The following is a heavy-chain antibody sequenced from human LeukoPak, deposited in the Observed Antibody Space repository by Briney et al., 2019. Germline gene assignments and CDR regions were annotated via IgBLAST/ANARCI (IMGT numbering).Heavy chain of an antibody. CDR2: IHGAST. J-gene: IGHJ4*02. V-gene: IGHV3-23*01. CDR1: GFTFSNCA. CDR3: AKDQAGDGYNSM. D-gene: IGHD5-24*01. Sequence: GSLRLSCVTSGFTFSNCAMSWVRQAPGKGLEWVSTIHGASTYYAASVKGRFTISRDSSKNTLYLQMHSLRAEDTAIYYCAKDQAGDGYNSMWGQGTRVTVSS.